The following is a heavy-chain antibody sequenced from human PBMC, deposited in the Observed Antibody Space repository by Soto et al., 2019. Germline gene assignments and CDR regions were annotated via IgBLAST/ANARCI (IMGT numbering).Heavy chain of an antibody. J-gene: IGHJ5*01. D-gene: IGHD1-20*01. V-gene: IGHV4-31*03. CDR3: ARAIGGNNWNPNWFDS. Sequence: SETLSRTCTVSGDSITRRDYYWTWIRQYPGKGLEWIGYIHHSGAAHYNPSLKSRLTISVDTSRNQFSLKLTSVTAADTAVYYCARAIGGNNWNPNWFDSWGQGTKVTVS. CDR2: IHHSGAA. CDR1: GDSITRRDYY.